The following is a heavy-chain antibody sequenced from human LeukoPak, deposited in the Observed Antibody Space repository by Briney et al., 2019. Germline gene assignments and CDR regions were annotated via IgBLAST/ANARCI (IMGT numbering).Heavy chain of an antibody. CDR3: AELGITMIGGV. J-gene: IGHJ6*04. CDR1: GGSFSGYY. D-gene: IGHD3-10*02. CDR2: ISSSGSTI. V-gene: IGHV3-48*03. Sequence: LSLTCAVYGGSFSGYYWNWVRQAPGKGLEWVSYISSSGSTIYYADSVKGRFTISRDNAKNSLYLQMNSLRAEDTAVYYCAELGITMIGGVWGKGTTVTISS.